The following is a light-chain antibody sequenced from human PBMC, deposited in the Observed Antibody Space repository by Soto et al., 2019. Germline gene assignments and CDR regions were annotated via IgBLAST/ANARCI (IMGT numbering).Light chain of an antibody. Sequence: DIQMTQSPSSLSASIGDRVTLTCRASQNINNYLHWYQQKPGKAPKLLIYAASSLQSGVPSRFSGSGSGTDFTLTISSLQPEDFATYYCQQSYSTPPTFGQGTKVDIK. CDR3: QQSYSTPPT. J-gene: IGKJ1*01. V-gene: IGKV1-39*01. CDR1: QNINNY. CDR2: AAS.